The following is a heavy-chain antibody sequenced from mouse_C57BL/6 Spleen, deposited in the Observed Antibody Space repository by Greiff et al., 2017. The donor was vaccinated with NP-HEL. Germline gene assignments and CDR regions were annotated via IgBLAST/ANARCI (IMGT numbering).Heavy chain of an antibody. V-gene: IGHV1-81*01. CDR3: ARARDVGYAMDY. CDR2: IYPRSGNT. CDR1: GYTFTSYG. J-gene: IGHJ4*01. Sequence: QVQLQQSGAELARPGASVKLSCKASGYTFTSYGISWVKQRTGQGLEWIGEIYPRSGNTYYNEKFKGKATLTADKASSTAYMVLRSLTSEDSSDDCCARARDVGYAMDYWGQGTSVTVSS.